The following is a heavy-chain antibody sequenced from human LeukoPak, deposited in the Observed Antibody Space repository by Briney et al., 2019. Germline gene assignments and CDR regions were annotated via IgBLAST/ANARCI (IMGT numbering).Heavy chain of an antibody. Sequence: SETLSLTCGVSGYSIISGYYWAWIRQPPGEGLDWIGNIYHSGSTYYSPSLKSRVTISVDTSKNQFSLKLSSVTAADTAVYYCARRYSNYFFDYWGQGTLVTVSS. V-gene: IGHV4-38-2*01. J-gene: IGHJ4*02. CDR2: IYHSGST. CDR3: ARRYSNYFFDY. D-gene: IGHD4-11*01. CDR1: GYSIISGYY.